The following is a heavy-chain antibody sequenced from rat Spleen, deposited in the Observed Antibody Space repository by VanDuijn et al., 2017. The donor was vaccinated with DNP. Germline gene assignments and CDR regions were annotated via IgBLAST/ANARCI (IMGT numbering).Heavy chain of an antibody. Sequence: QVQLKESGPGLVQPSQTLSLTCTVSGFSLTDYGVIWVRQSPGKGLEWMGIIWGDGNTDYNSALKSRLSINRDTAQSTLYLQMSRLGSEDTAIYYCTRGPNYGAYSDLFDYWGQGVMVTVSS. CDR1: GFSLTDYG. CDR2: IWGDGNT. J-gene: IGHJ2*01. CDR3: TRGPNYGAYSDLFDY. D-gene: IGHD1-11*01. V-gene: IGHV2S75*01.